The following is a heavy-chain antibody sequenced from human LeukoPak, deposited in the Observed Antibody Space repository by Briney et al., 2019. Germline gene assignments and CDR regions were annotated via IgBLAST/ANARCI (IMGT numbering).Heavy chain of an antibody. V-gene: IGHV1-18*01. CDR1: GYTFTSYG. CDR3: ARDCAQWGGDCYSLDY. J-gene: IGHJ4*02. D-gene: IGHD2-21*02. CDR2: ISAYNGNT. Sequence: ASVKVSCKASGYTFTSYGISWVRQAPGQGLEWMGWISAYNGNTNYAQKLQGRVTMTTDTSTSTAYMEPRSLRSDDTAVYYCARDCAQWGGDCYSLDYWGQGTLVTVSS.